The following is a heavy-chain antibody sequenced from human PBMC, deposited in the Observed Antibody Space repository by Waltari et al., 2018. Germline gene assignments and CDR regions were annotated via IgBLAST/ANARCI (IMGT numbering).Heavy chain of an antibody. J-gene: IGHJ4*02. Sequence: EVQLLESGGGLVQPGGSLRLSCAASGFTFSSYAMSWVRQAPGRWLAWVSAISGSGGSTYYEDSVKGRFTISRDNSKNTLYLQMNSLRAEDTAVYYCAKDYYYGSGSYYPSFDYWGQGTLVTVSS. CDR1: GFTFSSYA. V-gene: IGHV3-23*02. D-gene: IGHD3-10*01. CDR2: ISGSGGST. CDR3: AKDYYYGSGSYYPSFDY.